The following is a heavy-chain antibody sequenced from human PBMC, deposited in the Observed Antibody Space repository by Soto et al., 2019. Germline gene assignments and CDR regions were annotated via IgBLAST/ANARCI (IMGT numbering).Heavy chain of an antibody. CDR2: LYPGESNT. Sequence: GESLKISCEGSGYSFSNYWIGWVRQMPGKGLEWMGILYPGESNTRYSPSFQGQVTFSADKSISAAYLQWSSLKASDTSTYYCARVRSPYYFDYWGQGTLVTVSS. CDR3: ARVRSPYYFDY. J-gene: IGHJ4*02. V-gene: IGHV5-51*01. CDR1: GYSFSNYW. D-gene: IGHD3-10*01.